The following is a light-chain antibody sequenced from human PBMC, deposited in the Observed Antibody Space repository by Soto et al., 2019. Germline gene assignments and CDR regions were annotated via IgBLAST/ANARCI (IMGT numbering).Light chain of an antibody. J-gene: IGKJ3*01. CDR1: QGISSS. CDR3: QEYYSPPFT. V-gene: IGKV1-27*01. Sequence: DIQMTQSPSSLSASVGDRVTITCRASQGISSSLAWYQHKPGKVPELLIYAASTLHSGVPSRFSGSGSGTDFTLTISSLQPEDVATYYCQEYYSPPFTFGPGTKVHFK. CDR2: AAS.